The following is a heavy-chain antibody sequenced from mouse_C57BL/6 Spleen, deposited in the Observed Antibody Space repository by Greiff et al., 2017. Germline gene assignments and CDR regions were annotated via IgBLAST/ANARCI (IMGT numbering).Heavy chain of an antibody. V-gene: IGHV1-18*01. J-gene: IGHJ2*01. CDR3: ARGDGYYPFDY. CDR2: INPNNGGT. Sequence: EVKLVESGPELVKPGASVKIPCKASGYTFTDYNMDWVKQSHGKSLEWIGDINPNNGGTIYNQKFKGKATLTVDKSSSTAYMELRSLTSEDTAVYYCARGDGYYPFDYWGQGTTLTVSS. CDR1: GYTFTDYN. D-gene: IGHD2-3*01.